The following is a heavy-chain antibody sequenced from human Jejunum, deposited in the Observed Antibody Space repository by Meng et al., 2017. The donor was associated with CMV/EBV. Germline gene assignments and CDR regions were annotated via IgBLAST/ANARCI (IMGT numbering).Heavy chain of an antibody. J-gene: IGHJ4*02. CDR1: GTRFTNYW. Sequence: KGSGTRFTNYWLGWLRQMPGQGLEWMGIIYPDDSDTKYSPSIRGQVTISTDMSINTAYLQWRSLKVSDTALYYCARSPSGTFSPYYFDYWGQGTLVPSPQ. V-gene: IGHV5-51*01. CDR2: IYPDDSDT. CDR3: ARSPSGTFSPYYFDY. D-gene: IGHD2-2*01.